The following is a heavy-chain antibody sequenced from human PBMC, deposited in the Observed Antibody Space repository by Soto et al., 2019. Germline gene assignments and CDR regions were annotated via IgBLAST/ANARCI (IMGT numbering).Heavy chain of an antibody. CDR2: IYYSGST. V-gene: IGHV4-39*01. CDR3: ARHFSSRFRILGELSTIDY. CDR1: GGSISSSSYY. D-gene: IGHD3-16*02. J-gene: IGHJ4*02. Sequence: SETLSLTCTVSGGSISSSSYYWGWIRQPPGKGLEWIGSIYYSGSTYYNPSLKSRVTISVDTSKNQFSLKLSSVTAADTAVYYCARHFSSRFRILGELSTIDYWGQGTLVTVSS.